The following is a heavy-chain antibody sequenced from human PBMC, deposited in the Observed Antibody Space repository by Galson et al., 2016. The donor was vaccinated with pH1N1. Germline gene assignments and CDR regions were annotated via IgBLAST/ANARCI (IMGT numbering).Heavy chain of an antibody. Sequence: SLRLSCAASGFTFTNYAMGWVRQAPGKGLEWVSDISDSGDTTYYADSVKGRFSISRDSSKNTLYLQMNSLRGEDTAVYYCAKREKKGGTTSCYPYWGQGTLVTVSS. CDR1: GFTFTNYA. J-gene: IGHJ4*02. D-gene: IGHD2-2*01. CDR2: ISDSGDTT. CDR3: AKREKKGGTTSCYPY. V-gene: IGHV3-23*01.